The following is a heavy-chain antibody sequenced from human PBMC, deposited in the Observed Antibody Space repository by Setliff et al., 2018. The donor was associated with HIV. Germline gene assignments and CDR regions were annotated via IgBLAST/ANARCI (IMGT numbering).Heavy chain of an antibody. D-gene: IGHD3-22*01. CDR2: LSYSGST. Sequence: SETLSLTCTVPFFSIRICVFYCPWIRPPPGKVLEWIWYLSYSGSTSSNPSLKSRVTSSVDTSANQFSLRLNSVTAADTAVYYCARYRYYYDSSGYGRWFDPWGQGTLVTVPQ. V-gene: IGHV4-39*01. J-gene: IGHJ5*02. CDR3: ARYRYYYDSSGYGRWFDP. CDR1: FFSIRICVFY.